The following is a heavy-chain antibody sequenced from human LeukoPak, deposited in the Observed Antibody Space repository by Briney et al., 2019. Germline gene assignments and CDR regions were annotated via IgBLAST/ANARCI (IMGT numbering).Heavy chain of an antibody. CDR3: ARGQGYCSGGSCYYNALDI. J-gene: IGHJ3*02. V-gene: IGHV1-69*04. CDR1: GGTFSSYA. CDR2: IIPIFGIA. Sequence: SVTVSCTASGGTFSSYAISWVRQAPGQGLGWMGRIIPIFGIANYAQKFQGRVTITADKSTGTAYMELSSLRSEDTAVYYCARGQGYCSGGSCYYNALDIWGQGTMVTVSS. D-gene: IGHD2-15*01.